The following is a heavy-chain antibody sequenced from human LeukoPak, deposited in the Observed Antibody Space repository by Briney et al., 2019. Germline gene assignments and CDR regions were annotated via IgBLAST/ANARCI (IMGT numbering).Heavy chain of an antibody. J-gene: IGHJ4*02. Sequence: GASVKVSCKVSGYTLTELSMHWVRQAPGKGLEWMGGFDPEDGETIYAQKFQGRVTMTEDTSTDTAYMELSSLRSEDTAVYYCATVSTRDSYVDYFDYWGQGTLVTVSS. V-gene: IGHV1-24*01. CDR1: GYTLTELS. D-gene: IGHD5-18*01. CDR2: FDPEDGET. CDR3: ATVSTRDSYVDYFDY.